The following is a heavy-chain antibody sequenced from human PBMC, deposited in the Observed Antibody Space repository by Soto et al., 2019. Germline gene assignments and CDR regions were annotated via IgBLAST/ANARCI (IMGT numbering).Heavy chain of an antibody. CDR1: GYRFTSYW. D-gene: IGHD5-12*01. CDR2: IYPGDSDT. V-gene: IGHV5-51*01. CDR3: ARHLVATGALFAY. Sequence: PGESLKISCKGAGYRFTSYWIGWVSKMPGKGLEWMGIIYPGDSDTRYSPSFQGQVTISADKSISTAYLQWSSLKASDTAMYYYARHLVATGALFAYWGQGTLVPVSP. J-gene: IGHJ4*02.